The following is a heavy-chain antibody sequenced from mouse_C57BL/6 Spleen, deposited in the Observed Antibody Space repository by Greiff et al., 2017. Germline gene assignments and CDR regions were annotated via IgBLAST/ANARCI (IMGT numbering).Heavy chain of an antibody. D-gene: IGHD2-3*01. CDR2: IYPGSGST. J-gene: IGHJ3*01. CDR3: ASQDDGYYGWFAY. CDR1: GYTFTSYW. Sequence: QVQLQQPGAELVKPGASVKMSCKASGYTFTSYWITWVKQRPGQGLEWIGDIYPGSGSTNYNEKFKGKATLTVDTSSSTAYMQLSSLTSEDSAVYYCASQDDGYYGWFAYWGQGTLVTVSA. V-gene: IGHV1-55*01.